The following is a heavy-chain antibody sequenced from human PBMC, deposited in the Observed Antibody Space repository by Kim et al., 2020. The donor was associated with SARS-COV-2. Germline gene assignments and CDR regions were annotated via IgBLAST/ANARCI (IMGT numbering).Heavy chain of an antibody. J-gene: IGHJ6*02. CDR3: ARAGSYYDILTGYYDHYGMDV. CDR1: GFTFSSYS. CDR2: ISSSSSYI. V-gene: IGHV3-21*01. D-gene: IGHD3-9*01. Sequence: GGSLRLSCAASGFTFSSYSMNWVRQAPGKGLEWVSSISSSSSYIYYADSVKGRFTISRDNAKNSLYLQMNSLRAEDTAVYYCARAGSYYDILTGYYDHYGMDVSGQGTTVTVSS.